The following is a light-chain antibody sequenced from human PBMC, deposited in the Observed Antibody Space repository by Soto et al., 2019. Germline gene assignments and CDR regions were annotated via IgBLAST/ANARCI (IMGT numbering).Light chain of an antibody. Sequence: DIVMTQSPDSLAVSLGERATINCKSSQSVLYSSNNKNYLAWYQQKPGQPHKLLIYWASTRESGVPDRFSGSGSGTDFTLTISSLQAEDVAVYYCQQYYITPPITFGPGTKVDIK. V-gene: IGKV4-1*01. J-gene: IGKJ3*01. CDR1: QSVLYSSNNKNY. CDR3: QQYYITPPIT. CDR2: WAS.